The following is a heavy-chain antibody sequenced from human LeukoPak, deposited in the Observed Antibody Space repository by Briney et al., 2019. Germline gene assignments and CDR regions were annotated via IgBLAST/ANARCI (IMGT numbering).Heavy chain of an antibody. CDR3: ARVHGRSVGATSSFDY. CDR2: IYHSGST. J-gene: IGHJ4*02. CDR1: GCSISSGYY. Sequence: SETLSLTCAVSGCSISSGYYWGWIRQPPGKGLEWIGSIYHSGSTYFNPSLRSRVTISVDTSKNQFSLKLTSVTAADTAVYYCARVHGRSVGATSSFDYWGQGTLVTVSS. D-gene: IGHD1-26*01. V-gene: IGHV4-38-2*01.